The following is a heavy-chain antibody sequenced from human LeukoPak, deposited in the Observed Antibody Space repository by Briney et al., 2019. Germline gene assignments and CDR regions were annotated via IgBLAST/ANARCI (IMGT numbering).Heavy chain of an antibody. CDR3: ARMIVGADCFDY. J-gene: IGHJ4*02. CDR1: GFTFSSYW. V-gene: IGHV3-74*01. CDR2: INSDGSST. Sequence: PGGSLRLSCAASGFTFSSYWMHWVRQAPGKGLVWVSRINSDGSSTSYADSVKGRFTISRDNAKNTLYLQMNSLRAEDTAVYYCARMIVGADCFDYWGQGTLVTVSS. D-gene: IGHD1-26*01.